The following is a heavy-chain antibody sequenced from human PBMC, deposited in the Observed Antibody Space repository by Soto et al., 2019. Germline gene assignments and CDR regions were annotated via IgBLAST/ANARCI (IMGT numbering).Heavy chain of an antibody. Sequence: GGSLRLSCAASGFTFSSYEMNWVRQAPGKGLEWVSYISSSGSTIYYADSVKGRFTISRDNAKNSLYLQMNSLRAEDTAVYYCAREGGVMAVAGDFDYWGQGTLVTVSS. CDR2: ISSSGSTI. J-gene: IGHJ4*02. CDR3: AREGGVMAVAGDFDY. V-gene: IGHV3-48*03. CDR1: GFTFSSYE. D-gene: IGHD6-19*01.